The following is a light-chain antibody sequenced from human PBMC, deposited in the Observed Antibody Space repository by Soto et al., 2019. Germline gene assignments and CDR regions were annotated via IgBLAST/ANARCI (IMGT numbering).Light chain of an antibody. Sequence: IQITQSPSTLSASAGDTVTITCRASQSISVSLAWYQQKPGKAPNLLIYDASTLQGGVPSRFSGSGSGTEFTLTVTSLQPEDFATYFCQQYDKYSTFGHGTKVDIK. CDR2: DAS. CDR3: QQYDKYST. V-gene: IGKV1-5*01. J-gene: IGKJ1*01. CDR1: QSISVS.